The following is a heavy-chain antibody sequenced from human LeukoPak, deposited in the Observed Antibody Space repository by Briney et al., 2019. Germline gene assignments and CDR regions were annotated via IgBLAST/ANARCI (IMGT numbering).Heavy chain of an antibody. CDR2: ISYDGSDK. Sequence: GGSLRLSCAASGFTFSSYAMHWVRQAPGKGLDWVAVISYDGSDKYFADSLKGRFTISRDNTKNTLYLQMNSLRAEDTAVYYCARDNGHIYDFADYWGQGTLVTVSS. D-gene: IGHD3-22*01. J-gene: IGHJ4*02. V-gene: IGHV3-30*04. CDR1: GFTFSSYA. CDR3: ARDNGHIYDFADY.